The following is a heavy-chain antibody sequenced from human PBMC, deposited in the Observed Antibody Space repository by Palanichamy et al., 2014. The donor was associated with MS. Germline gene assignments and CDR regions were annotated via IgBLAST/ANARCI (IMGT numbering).Heavy chain of an antibody. CDR1: GYIFTSYY. CDR2: INPSGGST. D-gene: IGHD3-22*01. Sequence: QVQLMQSGAEVRKPGASVRLSCKASGYIFTSYYMHWVRQAPGQGLEWMGIINPSGGSTGYAQKFQGRVTMTADTSTSTVYMELSSLRSEDMAVYYCARDRLQDSSGYYFDYWGQGSLATVSS. J-gene: IGHJ4*02. V-gene: IGHV1-46*03. CDR3: ARDRLQDSSGYYFDY.